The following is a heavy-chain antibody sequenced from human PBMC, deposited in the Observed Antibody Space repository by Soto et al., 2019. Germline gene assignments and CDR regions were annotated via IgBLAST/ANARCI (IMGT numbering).Heavy chain of an antibody. Sequence: LSLTCTVSGGSISSGGYYWSWIRQHPGKGLEWIGYIYYSGSTYYNPSLKSRVTISVDTSKNQFSLKLSSVTAADTAVYYCATYQPQQALDYWGQGTLVTVSS. CDR3: ATYQPQQALDY. CDR2: IYYSGST. J-gene: IGHJ4*02. D-gene: IGHD2-2*01. CDR1: GGSISSGGYY. V-gene: IGHV4-31*03.